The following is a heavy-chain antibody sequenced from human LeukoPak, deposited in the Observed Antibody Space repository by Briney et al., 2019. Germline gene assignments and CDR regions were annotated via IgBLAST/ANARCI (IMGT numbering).Heavy chain of an antibody. J-gene: IGHJ4*02. V-gene: IGHV3-30*18. CDR3: AKGIAVAELYYFDC. CDR2: VSYDGSNK. D-gene: IGHD6-19*01. Sequence: PGGSLRLSCAASGFTLSNYGMHWVRQAPGKGLEWVAVVSYDGSNKYYADSVKGRFTISRDNSKNTLYLQMNSLRAEDTAVYYCAKGIAVAELYYFDCWGQGTLVTVSS. CDR1: GFTLSNYG.